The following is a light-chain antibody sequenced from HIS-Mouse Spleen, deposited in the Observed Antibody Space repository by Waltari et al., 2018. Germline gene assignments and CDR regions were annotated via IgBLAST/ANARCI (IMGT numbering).Light chain of an antibody. CDR3: CSYAGSYTLV. V-gene: IGLV2-11*01. J-gene: IGLJ2*01. Sequence: QSALTQPRSVSGSPGQSVTIPCTGTSSDVGGYTDSSWYQQHPGKAPKPMIYDVSKRPSGVPDRFSGSKSGNTASLTISGLQAEDEADYYCCSYAGSYTLVFGGGTKLTVL. CDR2: DVS. CDR1: SSDVGGYTD.